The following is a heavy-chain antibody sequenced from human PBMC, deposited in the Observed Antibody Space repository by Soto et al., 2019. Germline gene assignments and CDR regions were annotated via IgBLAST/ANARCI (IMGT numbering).Heavy chain of an antibody. D-gene: IGHD2-21*02. CDR2: IIPIFGTA. CDR1: GGTFSSYA. J-gene: IGHJ6*02. Sequence: SVKVSCKASGGTFSSYAISWVRQAPGQGLEWMGGIIPIFGTANYAQRFQGRVTITADESTSTAYMELSSLRSEDTAVYYCAREVRAYCGGDCYFRYGMDVWGQGTTVTVSS. CDR3: AREVRAYCGGDCYFRYGMDV. V-gene: IGHV1-69*13.